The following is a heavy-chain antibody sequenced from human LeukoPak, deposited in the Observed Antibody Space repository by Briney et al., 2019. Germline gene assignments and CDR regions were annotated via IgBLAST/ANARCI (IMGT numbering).Heavy chain of an antibody. J-gene: IGHJ3*02. CDR2: IKQDGSER. D-gene: IGHD3-22*01. CDR1: GFTLSSYW. Sequence: PGGSLRLSCAASGFTLSSYWMSWVRQAPGKGLEWVANIKQDGSERYYVDSVKGRFTISRDNAKNSLYLQMNSLRAEDTAIYYCARHSPIADYYDSSYDAFDIWGQGKMVTVSS. V-gene: IGHV3-7*01. CDR3: ARHSPIADYYDSSYDAFDI.